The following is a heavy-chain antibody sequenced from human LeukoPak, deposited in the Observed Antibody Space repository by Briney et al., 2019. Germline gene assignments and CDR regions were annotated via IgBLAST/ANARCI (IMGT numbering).Heavy chain of an antibody. CDR2: ISNNGGYT. D-gene: IGHD2-15*01. V-gene: IGHV3-23*01. CDR1: GFTFSSYW. Sequence: GGSLSLSCAASGFTFSSYWMHWVRQAPGKGLVWVSAISNNGGYTYYADSVQGRFTISRDNSKSTLCLQMNSLRAEDTAVYYCAKQLGYCSDGSCYFPYWGQGTLVTVSS. CDR3: AKQLGYCSDGSCYFPY. J-gene: IGHJ4*02.